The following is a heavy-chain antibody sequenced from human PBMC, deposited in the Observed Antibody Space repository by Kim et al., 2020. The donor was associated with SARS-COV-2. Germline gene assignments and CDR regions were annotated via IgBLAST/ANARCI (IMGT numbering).Heavy chain of an antibody. CDR2: INAGNGNT. D-gene: IGHD3-10*01. V-gene: IGHV1-3*01. CDR1: GYTFTSYA. CDR3: ARVPRSRTRITMVRGVIDYYDGMDV. Sequence: ASVKVSCKASGYTFTSYAMHWVRQAPGQRLEWMGWINAGNGNTKYSQKFQGRVTITRDTSASTAYMDLSSLRSEDTAVYYCARVPRSRTRITMVRGVIDYYDGMDVWGQGTKVTVS. J-gene: IGHJ6*02.